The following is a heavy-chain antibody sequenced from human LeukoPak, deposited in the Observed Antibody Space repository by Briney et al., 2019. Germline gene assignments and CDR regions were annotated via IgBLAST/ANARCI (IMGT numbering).Heavy chain of an antibody. J-gene: IGHJ4*02. CDR1: GFTFSSYG. CDR2: IWYDGSNK. Sequence: GRSLRLSCAASGFTFSSYGMHWVRQAPGKGLEWVAVIWYDGSNKYYADSVKGRFTISRDNSKNTLYLQMNSLRAEDTAVYYCVREDSSSWQLDYWGQGTLVTVSS. V-gene: IGHV3-33*01. D-gene: IGHD6-13*01. CDR3: VREDSSSWQLDY.